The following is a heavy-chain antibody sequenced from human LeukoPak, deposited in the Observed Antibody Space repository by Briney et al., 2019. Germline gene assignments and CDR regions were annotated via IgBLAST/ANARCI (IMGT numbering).Heavy chain of an antibody. D-gene: IGHD3-3*01. CDR2: FDPEDGET. Sequence: ASVKVSCKVSGYTLTELSMHWVRQAPGKGLEWMGSFDPEDGETIYAQKFQGRVTMTEDTSTDTAYMELSSLRAEDTAVYYCATASGADHYDFWSGFDYWGQGTLVTVSS. CDR1: GYTLTELS. V-gene: IGHV1-24*01. CDR3: ATASGADHYDFWSGFDY. J-gene: IGHJ4*02.